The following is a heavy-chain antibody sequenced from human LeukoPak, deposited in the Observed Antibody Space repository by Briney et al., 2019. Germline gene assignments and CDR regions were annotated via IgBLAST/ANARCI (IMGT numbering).Heavy chain of an antibody. CDR3: ARDRSMVAPPNY. CDR1: GFTFSSYA. D-gene: IGHD4/OR15-4a*01. Sequence: GGSLRLSCAASGFTFSSYAMHWVRQAPGKGLKWVAVISYDGSNKYYADSVKGRFTISRDNSKNTLYLQMNSLRAEDTAVYYCARDRSMVAPPNYWGQGTLVTVSS. V-gene: IGHV3-30*04. CDR2: ISYDGSNK. J-gene: IGHJ4*02.